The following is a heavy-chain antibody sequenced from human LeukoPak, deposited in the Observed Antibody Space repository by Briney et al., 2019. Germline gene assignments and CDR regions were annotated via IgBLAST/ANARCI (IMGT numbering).Heavy chain of an antibody. Sequence: GGSLRLSCAASGFTFSSYAMSWVRQAPGKGLEWVSAISGSGGSTYYADSVKGRCNISRDNSKNTLYLQMNRPRAEDTAVYYCAKERFPPWFDPWGQGTLVTVSS. CDR1: GFTFSSYA. D-gene: IGHD3-10*01. J-gene: IGHJ5*02. CDR2: ISGSGGST. V-gene: IGHV3-23*01. CDR3: AKERFPPWFDP.